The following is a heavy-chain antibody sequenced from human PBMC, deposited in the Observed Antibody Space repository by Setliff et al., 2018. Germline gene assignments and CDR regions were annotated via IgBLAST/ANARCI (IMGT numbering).Heavy chain of an antibody. J-gene: IGHJ6*03. CDR3: ARSPPNRGVGQGHHMDV. D-gene: IGHD1-26*01. V-gene: IGHV1-18*01. Sequence: GASVKVSCKASGYTFTSYSITWVRQAPGRGLEWLGWISGYSGDTSYAQKFQDRVTLATDTSTSTAYVEVRSLRSDHTALYYCARSPPNRGVGQGHHMDVWGKGTSVTVSS. CDR1: GYTFTSYS. CDR2: ISGYSGDT.